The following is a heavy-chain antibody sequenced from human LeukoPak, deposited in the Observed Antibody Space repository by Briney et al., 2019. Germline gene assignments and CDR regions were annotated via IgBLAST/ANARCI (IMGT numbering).Heavy chain of an antibody. V-gene: IGHV4-38-2*01. CDR1: GYSISSGYY. Sequence: PSETLSLTCAVSGYSISSGYYWGWIRQPPGKGLEWIGSIYHSGSTYYNPSLKGRVTISVDTSKNQFSLKLSSVTAADTAVYYCARHRPIVVVPAASFDPWGQGTLVTVSS. D-gene: IGHD2-2*01. CDR3: ARHRPIVVVPAASFDP. CDR2: IYHSGST. J-gene: IGHJ5*02.